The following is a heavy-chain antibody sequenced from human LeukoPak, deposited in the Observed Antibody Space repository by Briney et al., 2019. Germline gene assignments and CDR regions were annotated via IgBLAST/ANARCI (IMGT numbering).Heavy chain of an antibody. CDR2: IIPIFGTA. Sequence: SVKVSCTASGGTFSSYAISWVRQAPGQGLEWMGGIIPIFGTANYAQKFQGRVTITADESTSTAYMELSSLRSEDTAVYYCMYYDSSGSSFIDYWGQGTLVTVSS. CDR3: MYYDSSGSSFIDY. D-gene: IGHD3-22*01. CDR1: GGTFSSYA. J-gene: IGHJ4*02. V-gene: IGHV1-69*13.